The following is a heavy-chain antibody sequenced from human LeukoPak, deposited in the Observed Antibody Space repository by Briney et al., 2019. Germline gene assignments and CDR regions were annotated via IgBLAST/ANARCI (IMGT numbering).Heavy chain of an antibody. CDR2: ISYDGSNK. D-gene: IGHD2-21*02. V-gene: IGHV3-30*03. J-gene: IGHJ3*02. CDR3: ARRGAYCGGDCSGAFDI. Sequence: GGSLRLSCAASGFTFSSYAMSWVRQAPGKGLEWVAVISYDGSNKYYADSVKGRFTISRDNAKNSLYLQMNSLRAEDTAVYYCARRGAYCGGDCSGAFDIWGQGTMVTVSS. CDR1: GFTFSSYA.